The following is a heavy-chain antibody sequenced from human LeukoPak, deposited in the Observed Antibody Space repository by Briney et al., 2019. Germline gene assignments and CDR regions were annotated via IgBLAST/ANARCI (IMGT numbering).Heavy chain of an antibody. CDR3: ARESPSGYCSSTSCPLFDP. V-gene: IGHV3-20*01. CDR1: GFAASSNS. D-gene: IGHD2-2*01. CDR2: INWNGGST. Sequence: PGGSLRLSCTVSGFAASSNSMSWVRQAPGKGLEWVSGINWNGGSTGYADSVKGRFTISRDNAKNSLYLQMNSLRAEDTALYHCARESPSGYCSSTSCPLFDPWGQGTLVTVSS. J-gene: IGHJ5*02.